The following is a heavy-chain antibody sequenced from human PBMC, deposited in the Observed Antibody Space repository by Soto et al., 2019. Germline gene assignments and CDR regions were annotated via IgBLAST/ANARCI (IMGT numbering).Heavy chain of an antibody. CDR3: ARSQGSSTSLEIYYSDYYGRDV. Sequence: QVQLVQSGAEVKKPGSSVKVSCKASGGTFGSYAISWVRQAPGQGLEWMGGIIPIPGTANYAQKFQGRVTIAADESTSTAYMELSSLRSEDTAVYYCARSQGSSTSLEIYYSDYYGRDVWCQGTTVTVSS. D-gene: IGHD2-2*01. J-gene: IGHJ6*02. CDR1: GGTFGSYA. V-gene: IGHV1-69*01. CDR2: IIPIPGTA.